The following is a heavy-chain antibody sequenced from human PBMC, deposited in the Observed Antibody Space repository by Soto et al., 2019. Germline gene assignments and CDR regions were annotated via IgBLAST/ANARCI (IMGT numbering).Heavy chain of an antibody. D-gene: IGHD5-18*01. CDR2: INHSGST. J-gene: IGHJ6*02. CDR1: GGSFSGYY. Sequence: SETLSVTCAVYGGSFSGYYWSWIRQPPGKGLEWIGEINHSGSTNYNPSLKSRVTISVDTSKNQFSLKLSSVTAADTAVYYCARGRRGYSYGPPYYYYYGMDVWGQGTTVTVSS. CDR3: ARGRRGYSYGPPYYYYYGMDV. V-gene: IGHV4-34*01.